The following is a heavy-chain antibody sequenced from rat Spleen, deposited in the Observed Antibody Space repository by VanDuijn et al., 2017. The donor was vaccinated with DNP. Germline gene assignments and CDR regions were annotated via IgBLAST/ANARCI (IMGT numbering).Heavy chain of an antibody. CDR1: GFTFSSYW. D-gene: IGHD1-7*01. CDR3: AKDPLGGYDYDY. V-gene: IGHV5-58*01. J-gene: IGHJ2*01. Sequence: EVQLVETGGGLVQPGRSLKLSCVASGFTFSSYWMFWIRQAPGKGLEWVASINTDGSTTYYPDSVKGRFTISRDNAENTVYLQMNSLRSEDTATYYCAKDPLGGYDYDYWGQGVMVTVSS. CDR2: INTDGSTT.